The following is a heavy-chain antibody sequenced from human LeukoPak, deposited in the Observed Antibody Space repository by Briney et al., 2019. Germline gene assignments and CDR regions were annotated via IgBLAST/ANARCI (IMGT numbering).Heavy chain of an antibody. CDR3: ARSYYDSSGYLTDNYFYYMDV. CDR2: IYPGDSET. J-gene: IGHJ6*03. CDR1: GYRFTTYW. Sequence: GESLKISCKGSGYRFTTYWIGWVRQMPRKGLEWMGIIYPGDSETRYSPSFQGQVAISADKSTSTAYLQWSSLKTSDTAMYYCARSYYDSSGYLTDNYFYYMDVWGKGTTVTVSS. V-gene: IGHV5-51*01. D-gene: IGHD3-22*01.